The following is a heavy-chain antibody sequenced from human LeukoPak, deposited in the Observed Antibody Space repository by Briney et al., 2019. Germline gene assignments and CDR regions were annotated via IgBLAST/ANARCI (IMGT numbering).Heavy chain of an antibody. CDR3: GKGRLGELSL. CDR2: ISGDGGST. D-gene: IGHD3-16*02. Sequence: GGSLRLSCAASGFTFDDYAMHWLRQAPGKGLEWVSLISGDGGSTYYVDSVKGRFTISRDNSKNSLYLQMNSLRTEDTALYYCGKGRLGELSLWGQGTLVTVSS. CDR1: GFTFDDYA. J-gene: IGHJ4*02. V-gene: IGHV3-43*02.